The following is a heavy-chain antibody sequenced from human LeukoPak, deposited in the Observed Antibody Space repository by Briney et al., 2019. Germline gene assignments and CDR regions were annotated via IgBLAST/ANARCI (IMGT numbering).Heavy chain of an antibody. D-gene: IGHD7-27*01. CDR3: ARELGGAKTGGFDI. Sequence: PGGSLRLSXAASGFRFSYHDMHWVRQAPGKGLEFVSSIGAAGAHTFYADSVKGRFTISRDNFQSTMYLQMDGLRPEDSAVYYCARELGGAKTGGFDIWGQGTVVTVSS. J-gene: IGHJ3*02. CDR2: IGAAGAHT. V-gene: IGHV3-64*02. CDR1: GFRFSYHD.